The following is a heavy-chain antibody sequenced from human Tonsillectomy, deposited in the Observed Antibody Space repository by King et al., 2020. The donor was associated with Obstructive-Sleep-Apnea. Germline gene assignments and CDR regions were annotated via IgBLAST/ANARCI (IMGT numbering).Heavy chain of an antibody. CDR3: ARPSGYESN. J-gene: IGHJ4*02. CDR2: IKHSGST. CDR1: GGSFSGYY. V-gene: IGHV4-34*01. D-gene: IGHD5-12*01. Sequence: VQLLQCGAGLLKPSETLSLTCAVYGGSFSGYYWSWIRQPPGKGLEWIGEIKHSGSTSYNPSLKSRVTISVDTSKNQFSLKLSTVTAADTGVYYCARPSGYESNWGQGTLVTVSS.